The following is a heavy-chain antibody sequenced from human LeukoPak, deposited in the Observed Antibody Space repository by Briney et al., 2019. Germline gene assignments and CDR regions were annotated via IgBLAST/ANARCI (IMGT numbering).Heavy chain of an antibody. D-gene: IGHD6-13*01. CDR1: GGSFSSYY. Sequence: PSETLSLTCAVYGGSFSSYYWSWIRQPAGKGLEWIGRIYSTGSTNYNPSLKSRVTMSVDTSKNQFSLRLRSVTAADTAVYYCARQIASAGTAGFDFWGQGALVTVSS. CDR3: ARQIASAGTAGFDF. J-gene: IGHJ4*02. CDR2: IYSTGST. V-gene: IGHV4-59*10.